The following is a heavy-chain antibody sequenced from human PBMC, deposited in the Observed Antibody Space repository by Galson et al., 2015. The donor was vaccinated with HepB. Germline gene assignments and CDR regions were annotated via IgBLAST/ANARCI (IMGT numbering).Heavy chain of an antibody. J-gene: IGHJ3*02. D-gene: IGHD1-1*01. CDR3: ARANGPYDAFDI. V-gene: IGHV3-53*01. CDR2: IYSGGST. CDR1: GFTVSSNY. Sequence: SLRLSCAASGFTVSSNYMSWVRQAPGKGLEWVSVIYSGGSTYYADSVKGRFTISRDNSKNTVYLQMNSLRAEDTAVYHCARANGPYDAFDIWGQGTMVTVSS.